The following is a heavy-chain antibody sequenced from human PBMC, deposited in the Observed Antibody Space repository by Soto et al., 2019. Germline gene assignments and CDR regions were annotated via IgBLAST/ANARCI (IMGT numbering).Heavy chain of an antibody. Sequence: GGSLRLSCAASGFTFSNYWMSWVRQAPGKGLEWLANIKGDGGEKYFADSVKGRFTISRDNAKNSLYLQLSDLRAEDTAVYYCARVFGAYDYMAYWGQGTLVTVSS. D-gene: IGHD4-17*01. CDR2: IKGDGGEK. J-gene: IGHJ4*02. V-gene: IGHV3-7*01. CDR1: GFTFSNYW. CDR3: ARVFGAYDYMAY.